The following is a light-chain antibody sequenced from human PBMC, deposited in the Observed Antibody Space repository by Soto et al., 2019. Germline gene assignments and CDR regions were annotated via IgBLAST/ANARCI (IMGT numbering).Light chain of an antibody. J-gene: IGKJ1*01. CDR3: QQYGSSPRT. CDR2: DAS. V-gene: IGKV3-20*01. CDR1: QSVSSN. Sequence: EIVMTQSPGTLSVSPGERATLSCRASQSVSSNLAWYQQKPGQAPRLLISDASTRATGIPARFSGSGSGTDFTLTISRLEPEDFAVYYCQQYGSSPRTFGQGTKVDI.